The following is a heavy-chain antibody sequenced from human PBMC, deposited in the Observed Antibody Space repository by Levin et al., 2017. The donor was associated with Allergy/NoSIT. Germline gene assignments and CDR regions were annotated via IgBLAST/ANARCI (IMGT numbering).Heavy chain of an antibody. D-gene: IGHD5-24*01. CDR2: INPNSGGT. Sequence: ASVKVSCKASGYTFTGYYMHWVRQAPGQGLEWMGWINPNSGGTNYAQKFQGRVTMTRDTSISTAYMELSRLRSDDTAVYYCARDRTEMATRHYYYYGMDVWGQGTTVTVSS. CDR3: ARDRTEMATRHYYYYGMDV. CDR1: GYTFTGYY. V-gene: IGHV1-2*02. J-gene: IGHJ6*02.